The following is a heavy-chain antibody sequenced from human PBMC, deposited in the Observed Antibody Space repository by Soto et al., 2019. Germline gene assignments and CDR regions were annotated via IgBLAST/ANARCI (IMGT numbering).Heavy chain of an antibody. CDR3: AKLRLGSGSYYNTHYYYGMDV. Sequence: GGSLRLSCAASGFTVSSNYMSWVRQAPGKGLEWVSVIYSGGSTYYADSVKGRFTISRDNSKNTVHLQMNSLRAEDTAVYYCAKLRLGSGSYYNTHYYYGMDVWGQGTTVTVSS. D-gene: IGHD3-10*01. V-gene: IGHV3-53*05. J-gene: IGHJ6*02. CDR1: GFTVSSNY. CDR2: IYSGGST.